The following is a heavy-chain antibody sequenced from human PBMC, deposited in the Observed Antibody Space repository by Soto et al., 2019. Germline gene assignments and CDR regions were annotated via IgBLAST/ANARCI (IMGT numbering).Heavy chain of an antibody. D-gene: IGHD6-19*01. CDR2: IYWGDDK. CDR1: GFSLNTGGVG. Sequence: QITLKESGPTVVKPTQTLTLTCSLSGFSLNTGGVGVGWIRQPPGKALEWLGVIYWGDDKSWHPSLRERVTITSDASDAQVVLTVTIMDPVATGTYYCARRRGVFCGGWTTPYFDYWGQGTLVTVSS. CDR3: ARRRGVFCGGWTTPYFDY. J-gene: IGHJ4*02. V-gene: IGHV2-5*02.